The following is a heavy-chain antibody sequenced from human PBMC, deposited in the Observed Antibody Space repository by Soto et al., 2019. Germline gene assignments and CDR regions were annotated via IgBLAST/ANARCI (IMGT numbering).Heavy chain of an antibody. CDR1: GGTFSSYA. V-gene: IGHV1-69*01. Sequence: QVQLVQSGAEVKKPGSSVKVSCKASGGTFSSYAISWVRQAPGQGLEWMGGIIPIFGTANYAQKFQGRVTITADESTSTAYMELSSLRSEDTSVYYCARGAYPEFDSSGAYWGQGTLVTVSS. J-gene: IGHJ4*02. CDR3: ARGAYPEFDSSGAY. CDR2: IIPIFGTA. D-gene: IGHD3-22*01.